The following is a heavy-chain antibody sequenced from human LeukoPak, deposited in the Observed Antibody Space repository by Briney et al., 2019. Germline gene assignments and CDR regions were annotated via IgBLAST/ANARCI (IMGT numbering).Heavy chain of an antibody. Sequence: ASVKVSCKVSGYTLTELSMHWVRQAPGKGLEGMGGFDPEDGETIYAQKFQGRVTMTEDTSTDTAYMELSSLRSEDTAVYYCATDFAAAGTLPTDWGQGTLVTVSS. CDR2: FDPEDGET. CDR1: GYTLTELS. D-gene: IGHD6-13*01. J-gene: IGHJ4*02. CDR3: ATDFAAAGTLPTD. V-gene: IGHV1-24*01.